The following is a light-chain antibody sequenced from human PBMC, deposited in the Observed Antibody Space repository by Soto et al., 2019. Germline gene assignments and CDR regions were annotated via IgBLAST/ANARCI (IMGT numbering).Light chain of an antibody. V-gene: IGKV3D-20*02. CDR2: DAS. CDR3: QQRYNWPIT. J-gene: IGKJ5*01. CDR1: QSVSSSY. Sequence: EIVLTQSPCTLSLSPGERATLSCRASQSVSSSYLAWYQQKPGQAPRLLIYDASTRATVIPARFSGSGSGTEFTLTISSLQSEDFVVYYCQQRYNWPITFGQGTRLEI.